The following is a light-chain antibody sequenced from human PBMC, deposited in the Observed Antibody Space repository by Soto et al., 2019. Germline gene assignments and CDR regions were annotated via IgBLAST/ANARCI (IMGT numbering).Light chain of an antibody. Sequence: QSALTQPASVSGSPGQSITISCTGTGSDVGSYNLVSWYQQHPGRAPKLMIYEVNKRPSGVSNRFSGSKSGNTASLTISGLQAEDEADYYCCSYAGSTAFDVLFGGGTKVTVL. CDR3: CSYAGSTAFDVL. J-gene: IGLJ2*01. CDR1: GSDVGSYNL. V-gene: IGLV2-23*02. CDR2: EVN.